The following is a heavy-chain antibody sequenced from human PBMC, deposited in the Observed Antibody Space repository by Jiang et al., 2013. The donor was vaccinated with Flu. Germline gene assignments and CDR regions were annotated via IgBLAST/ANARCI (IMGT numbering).Heavy chain of an antibody. J-gene: IGHJ5*02. CDR2: INHSGST. V-gene: IGHV4-34*01. D-gene: IGHD1-20*01. CDR3: ARGALINLTGTPPLENWFDP. CDR1: GGSFSGYY. Sequence: LLKPSETLSLTCAVYGGSFSGYYWSWIRQPPGKGLEWIGEINHSGSTNYNPSLKSRVTISVDTSKNQFSLKLSSVTAADTAVYYCARGALINLTGTPPLENWFDPWGQGTLVTVSS.